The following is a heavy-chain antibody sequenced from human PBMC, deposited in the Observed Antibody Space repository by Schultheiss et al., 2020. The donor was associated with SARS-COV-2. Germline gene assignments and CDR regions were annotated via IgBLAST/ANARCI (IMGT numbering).Heavy chain of an antibody. CDR2: ISGSGDNT. D-gene: IGHD3-10*01. Sequence: GGSLRLSCAASGFTFSNFAMSWVRQAPGKGLEWVSAISGSGDNTYYADSVKGRFTISRDNSQNTLYLQMHSLRAEDTALYYCAKVPIIILLPAFFDYWGHGTLVTVSS. J-gene: IGHJ4*03. V-gene: IGHV3-23*01. CDR1: GFTFSNFA. CDR3: AKVPIIILLPAFFDY.